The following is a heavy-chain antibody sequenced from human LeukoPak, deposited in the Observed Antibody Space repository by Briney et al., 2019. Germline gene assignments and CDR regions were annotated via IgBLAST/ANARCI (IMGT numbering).Heavy chain of an antibody. CDR1: GFTFSXYA. D-gene: IGHD5-24*01. Sequence: GGXXRLSCAASGFTFSXYAMSWXRXXPGKGLEWVSAISGSGGSTYYADSVKGRFTISRDNSKNTLYLQMNSLRAEDTAVYYCATDYKSDYWGQGTLVTVSS. CDR2: ISGSGGST. CDR3: ATDYKSDY. J-gene: IGHJ4*02. V-gene: IGHV3-23*01.